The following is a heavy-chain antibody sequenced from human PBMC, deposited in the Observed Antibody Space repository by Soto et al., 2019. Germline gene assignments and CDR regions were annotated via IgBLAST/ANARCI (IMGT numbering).Heavy chain of an antibody. Sequence: SETLSLTCTVSGGSISSYYWSWIRQPAGKGLEWIGRIYTSGSTNYNPSLKSRDTMSVDTSKNQFSLKLSSVTAADTAVYYCARDFSYYYDSSGYRSPYYYYGMDVWGQGTTVTVSS. CDR3: ARDFSYYYDSSGYRSPYYYYGMDV. CDR2: IYTSGST. J-gene: IGHJ6*02. CDR1: GGSISSYY. V-gene: IGHV4-4*07. D-gene: IGHD3-22*01.